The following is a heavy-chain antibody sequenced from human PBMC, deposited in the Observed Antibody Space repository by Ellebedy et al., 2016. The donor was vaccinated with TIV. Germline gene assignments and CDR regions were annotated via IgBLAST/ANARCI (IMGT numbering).Heavy chain of an antibody. CDR3: ASWDFDY. J-gene: IGHJ4*02. V-gene: IGHV3-33*01. D-gene: IGHD7-27*01. CDR1: GLTFSRYG. CDR2: IWYDGSIK. Sequence: PGGSLRLSCAASGLTFSRYGMHWIRQAPDKGLEWVAVIWYDGSIKYLADSVKGRFTISRDIFNNTLYLQMNSLRAEDTAVYWCASWDFDYWGQGTLVTVSS.